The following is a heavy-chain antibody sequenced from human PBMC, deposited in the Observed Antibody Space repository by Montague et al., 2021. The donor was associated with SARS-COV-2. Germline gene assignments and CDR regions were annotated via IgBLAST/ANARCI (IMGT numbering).Heavy chain of an antibody. CDR1: GGSVSSGSYY. CDR3: ARDPWHITIFGVVTRYGMGV. J-gene: IGHJ6*02. Sequence: SETLSLTCTVSGGSVSSGSYYWSWIRQPPGKGLEWIGYIYYSGSTNYXPSLKSRVTILVDTSKNQFSLKLSSVTAADTAVYYCARDPWHITIFGVVTRYGMGVWGQGTTVTVSS. D-gene: IGHD3-3*01. CDR2: IYYSGST. V-gene: IGHV4-61*01.